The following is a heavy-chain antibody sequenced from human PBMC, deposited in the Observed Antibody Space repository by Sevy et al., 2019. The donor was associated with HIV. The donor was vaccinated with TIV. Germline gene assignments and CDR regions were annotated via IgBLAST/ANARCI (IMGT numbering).Heavy chain of an antibody. CDR1: GFTFDDYA. D-gene: IGHD6-13*01. CDR3: AKDNRAAAGRGGYYYCMDV. Sequence: GGSLRLSCAASGFTFDDYAMHWVRQAPGKGLEWVSGISWNSGSIGYADSVKGRFTISRDNAKNSRYLQMNSLRAEDTALYYCAKDNRAAAGRGGYYYCMDVWGKGTTVTVSS. CDR2: ISWNSGSI. J-gene: IGHJ6*03. V-gene: IGHV3-9*01.